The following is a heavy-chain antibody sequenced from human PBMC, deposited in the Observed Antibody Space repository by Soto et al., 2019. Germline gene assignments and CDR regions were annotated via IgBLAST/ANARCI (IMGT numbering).Heavy chain of an antibody. CDR2: ISGSGGST. Sequence: QPGGSLRLSCAASGFTFSSYAMSWVRQAPGKGLEWVSAISGSGGSTYYADSVKGRFTISRDNSKNTLYLQMNSLRAEDTAVYYCAKLGSDFWSGYYIAYYYYGMDVWGQGTTVTVSS. CDR3: AKLGSDFWSGYYIAYYYYGMDV. J-gene: IGHJ6*02. D-gene: IGHD3-3*01. V-gene: IGHV3-23*01. CDR1: GFTFSSYA.